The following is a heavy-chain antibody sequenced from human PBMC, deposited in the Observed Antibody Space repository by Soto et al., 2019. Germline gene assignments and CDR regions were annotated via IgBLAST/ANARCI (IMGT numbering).Heavy chain of an antibody. V-gene: IGHV1-18*01. J-gene: IGHJ2*01. CDR3: ARDRGSRDWYFDP. CDR1: GYTFTSYG. CDR2: ISAYNGNT. Sequence: QVQLVQSGAEVKKPGASVKVSCKASGYTFTSYGISWVRQAPGQGLEWMGWISAYNGNTNYAQKLQGRVTMNTDTXTSTAYMERRSLRSDDTAVYYCARDRGSRDWYFDPWGRGTLVTVSS.